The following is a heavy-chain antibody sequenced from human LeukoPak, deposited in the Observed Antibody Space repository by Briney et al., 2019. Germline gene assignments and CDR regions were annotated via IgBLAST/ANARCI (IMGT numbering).Heavy chain of an antibody. V-gene: IGHV3-7*01. J-gene: IGHJ6*02. CDR1: GSGFTLSYSW. Sequence: LPLPCAASGSGFTLSYSWMSWARQPPGKGVEWVANIREDGSEAYYVDSVKGRFTISRDNAKNSLYLQMNSLRAEDTAVYYCARDEVWGQGTTVTVSS. CDR2: IREDGSEA. CDR3: ARDEV.